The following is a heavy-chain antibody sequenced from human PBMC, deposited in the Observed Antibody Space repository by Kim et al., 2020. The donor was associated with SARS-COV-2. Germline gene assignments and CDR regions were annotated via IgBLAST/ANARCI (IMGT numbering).Heavy chain of an antibody. V-gene: IGHV3-66*01. CDR3: ARDLMS. J-gene: IGHJ4*02. D-gene: IGHD2-8*01. Sequence: TGDSTYYVDSVKGRFTISRDNFKNTIYLQMNSLRAEDTAVYYCARDLMSWGQGTLVTVSS. CDR2: TGDST.